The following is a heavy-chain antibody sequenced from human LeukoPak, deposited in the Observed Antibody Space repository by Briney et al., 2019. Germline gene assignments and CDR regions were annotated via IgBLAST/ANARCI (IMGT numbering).Heavy chain of an antibody. CDR1: GFTFDDYA. CDR2: ISWNSVNI. J-gene: IGHJ4*02. Sequence: GRSLRLSCAASGFTFDDYAMHWVRQAPGKGLEWVSGISWNSVNIGYADSVKGRFTISRDNAKNSLYLQMNSLRAEDMSLYYCAKGTMIVVAVGDYFDFWGQGTLVTVSS. D-gene: IGHD3-22*01. CDR3: AKGTMIVVAVGDYFDF. V-gene: IGHV3-9*03.